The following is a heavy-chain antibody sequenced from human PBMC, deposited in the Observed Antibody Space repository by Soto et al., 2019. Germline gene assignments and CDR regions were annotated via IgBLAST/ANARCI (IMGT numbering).Heavy chain of an antibody. CDR3: ARPSTTATGGVGH. CDR1: GVTFNNST. CDR2: FTPILGVA. V-gene: IGHV1-69*02. J-gene: IGHJ4*02. D-gene: IGHD2-8*02. Sequence: QVQLVQSGAEVKQPGSSVKVSCKASGVTFNNSTVNWVRQAPGQGLEWMGRFTPILGVANNAQKFQGRLTLSVEKSTSTAYMELSSLRSEDTAVYYCARPSTTATGGVGHWGQGTLVIVSS.